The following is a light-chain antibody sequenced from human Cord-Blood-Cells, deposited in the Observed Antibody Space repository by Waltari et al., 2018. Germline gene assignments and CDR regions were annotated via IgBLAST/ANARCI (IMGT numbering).Light chain of an antibody. CDR3: QQYYSYPYN. V-gene: IGKV1-8*01. Sequence: IRMTQSPSSLSASTGDRVTITCRASQGISSYLAWYQQKPGKAPKLLVYAASTVQSGGPSRVSGSGSGADVTLTIICLQSDDFATYYCQQYYSYPYNFGQGTKREIK. CDR1: QGISSY. J-gene: IGKJ2*01. CDR2: AAS.